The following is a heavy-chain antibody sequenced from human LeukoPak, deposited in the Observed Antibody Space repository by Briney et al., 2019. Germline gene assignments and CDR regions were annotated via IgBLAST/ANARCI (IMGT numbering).Heavy chain of an antibody. J-gene: IGHJ4*02. V-gene: IGHV1-18*01. Sequence: GASVKVSCKASGYTFTSYGISWVRQAPGQGLEWMGLISAYNGNTNYAQKLQGRVTMTTDTSTSTAYMELGSLRSDDTAVYYCARGRYYDSSGSWAYWGQGTLVTVSS. D-gene: IGHD3-22*01. CDR3: ARGRYYDSSGSWAY. CDR2: ISAYNGNT. CDR1: GYTFTSYG.